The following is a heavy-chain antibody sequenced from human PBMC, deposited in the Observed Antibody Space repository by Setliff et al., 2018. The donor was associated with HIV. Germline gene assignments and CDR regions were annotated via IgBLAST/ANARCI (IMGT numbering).Heavy chain of an antibody. V-gene: IGHV4-38-2*02. J-gene: IGHJ4*02. CDR2: IYHSGTT. CDR1: GYSISSVSY. CDR3: ARESTDSSGYYRGYFDY. Sequence: SETLFLTCTVSGYSISSVSYWGWIRQPPGKGLEWIGSIYHSGTTYYNPSLKSRVTISVDTSKNQFSLKLSSVTAADTAVYYCARESTDSSGYYRGYFDYWGQGTLVTVSS. D-gene: IGHD6-19*01.